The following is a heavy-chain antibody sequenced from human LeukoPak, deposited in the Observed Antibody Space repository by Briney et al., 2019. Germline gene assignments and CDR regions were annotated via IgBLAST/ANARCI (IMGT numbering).Heavy chain of an antibody. CDR2: ISGGGGRT. J-gene: IGHJ1*01. D-gene: IGHD3/OR15-3a*01. CDR1: GFTFSSYA. Sequence: GGSLRLSCAASGFTFSSYAMSWVPQAPGKGLEWVSGISGGGGRTYYADSVKGRFTFSRDNSKNTLYLQMNSLRAEDTAVYYCARQGLYDSSDFWTFQHWGQGTLVTVSS. V-gene: IGHV3-23*01. CDR3: ARQGLYDSSDFWTFQH.